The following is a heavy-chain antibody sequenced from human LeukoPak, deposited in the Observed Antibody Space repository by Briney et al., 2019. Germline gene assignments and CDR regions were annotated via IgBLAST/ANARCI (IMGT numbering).Heavy chain of an antibody. CDR3: ASQPAAADVDY. CDR1: GFTFSSYA. Sequence: GGSLRLSCAASGFTFSSYAMSWVRQAPGKGLEWVANIKQDGSEKNYVESVKGRFTISRDNAKNSLYLQMNGLRAEDTAVYYCASQPAAADVDYWGQGTLVTVSS. J-gene: IGHJ4*02. V-gene: IGHV3-7*03. CDR2: IKQDGSEK. D-gene: IGHD2-2*01.